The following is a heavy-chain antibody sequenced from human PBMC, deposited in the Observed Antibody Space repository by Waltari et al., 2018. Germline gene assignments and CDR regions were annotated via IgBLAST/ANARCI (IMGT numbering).Heavy chain of an antibody. CDR2: IYSGGST. CDR1: GFTFSSYA. V-gene: IGHV3-23*03. Sequence: EVQLLESGGGLVQPGGSLRLSCAASGFTFSSYAMSWVRQAPGKGLEWVSVIYSGGSTYYADSVKGRFTSSRDNSKNTLDLQMNSLRAEDTAVYYCAKDPARGSYFNYWGQGTLVTVSS. D-gene: IGHD1-26*01. CDR3: AKDPARGSYFNY. J-gene: IGHJ4*02.